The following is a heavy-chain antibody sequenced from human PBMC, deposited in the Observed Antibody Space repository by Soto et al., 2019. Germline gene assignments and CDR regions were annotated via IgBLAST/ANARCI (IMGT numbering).Heavy chain of an antibody. D-gene: IGHD3-10*01. Sequence: SETLSLTCAVYGGSFSGYYWSWIRQPPGKGLEWIGEINHSGSTNYNPSLKSRVTISVDTSKNQFSLKLSSVTAADTAVYYCARENGSGSYSTRRNWFDPWGQGTLVT. CDR3: ARENGSGSYSTRRNWFDP. J-gene: IGHJ5*02. V-gene: IGHV4-34*01. CDR2: INHSGST. CDR1: GGSFSGYY.